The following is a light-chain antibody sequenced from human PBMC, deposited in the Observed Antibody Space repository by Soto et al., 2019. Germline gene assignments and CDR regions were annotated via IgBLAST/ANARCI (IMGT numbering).Light chain of an antibody. V-gene: IGLV1-40*01. CDR2: DNN. CDR1: SSNTGADYD. J-gene: IGLJ2*01. Sequence: QSVLTQPPSVSGAPGQRVTISCTGSSSNTGADYDVHWYQHLPGSAPKLLIYDNNIRPSGVPDRFPGSKSGTSASLAITGLQAEDEGDYYCQSYDSSLSNLVVFGGGTKLTVL. CDR3: QSYDSSLSNLVV.